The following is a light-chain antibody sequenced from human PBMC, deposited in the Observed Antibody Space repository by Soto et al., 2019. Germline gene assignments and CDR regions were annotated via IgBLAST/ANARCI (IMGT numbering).Light chain of an antibody. CDR3: QQFNSYPHS. CDR1: QAIGRS. Sequence: AIQLTQSPSSLSTSMGDRVTITCRASQAIGRSLAWYQQKPGRPPKLLIFSASTLENGVPSRFTGSGFGTDFSLSISSLQPEDLAIYYCQQFNSYPHSFGQGTRLEIK. CDR2: SAS. V-gene: IGKV1-13*02. J-gene: IGKJ5*01.